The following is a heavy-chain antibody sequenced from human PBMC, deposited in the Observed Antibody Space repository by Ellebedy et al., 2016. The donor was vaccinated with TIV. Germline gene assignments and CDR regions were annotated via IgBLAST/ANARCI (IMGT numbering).Heavy chain of an antibody. CDR2: ITANALTT. CDR1: GFTVSSNY. J-gene: IGHJ3*01. Sequence: GGSLRLSXAASGFTVSSNYISWVRHVPGRGPEWVSTITANALTTWYADSVKGRFTISRDNSRSTVSLQMNSLRAEDTAPYYCVRDCNYPNDVFDLWGQGTVVTVSS. D-gene: IGHD5-24*01. V-gene: IGHV3-53*01. CDR3: VRDCNYPNDVFDL.